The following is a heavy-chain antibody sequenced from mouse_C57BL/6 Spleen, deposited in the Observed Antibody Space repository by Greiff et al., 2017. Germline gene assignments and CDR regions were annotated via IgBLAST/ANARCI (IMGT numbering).Heavy chain of an antibody. V-gene: IGHV5-9-1*02. CDR1: GFTFSSYA. CDR3: TRVDYSNYVPFDD. D-gene: IGHD2-5*01. Sequence: EVQLVESGEGLVKPGGSLKLSCAASGFTFSSYAMSWVRQTPEKRLEWVAYISSGGDYIYYADTVKGRFTISRDNARNTLYLQMSSLKSEDTAMYYCTRVDYSNYVPFDDWGQGTTLTVSS. CDR2: ISSGGDYI. J-gene: IGHJ2*01.